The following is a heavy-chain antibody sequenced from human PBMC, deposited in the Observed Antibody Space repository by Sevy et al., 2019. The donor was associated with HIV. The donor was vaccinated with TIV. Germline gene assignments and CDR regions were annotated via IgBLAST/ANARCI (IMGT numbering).Heavy chain of an antibody. CDR1: GFTFSSYS. CDR3: ARQSKRGYDSSGYYLN. V-gene: IGHV3-21*01. CDR2: ISSSSSYI. Sequence: GGSQRLSCAASGFTFSSYSMNWVRQAPGKGLEWVSSISSSSSYIYYADSVKGRFTISRDNAKNSLYLQMNSLRAEDTAVYYCARQSKRGYDSSGYYLNWGQGTLVTVSS. J-gene: IGHJ4*02. D-gene: IGHD3-22*01.